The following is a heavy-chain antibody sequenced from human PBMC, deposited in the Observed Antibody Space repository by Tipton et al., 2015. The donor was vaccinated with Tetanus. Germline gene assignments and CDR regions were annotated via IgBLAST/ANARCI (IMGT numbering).Heavy chain of an antibody. Sequence: TLSLTCTVSGGSISSNYWSWIRQTAGKGLEWIGRIYTSGSTNYNPSLKSRVTMSLDTSKNQFSLKLSSVTAADTAVYYCAGPTLAHDAFDFWGQGTMVTVS. D-gene: IGHD5-12*01. CDR3: AGPTLAHDAFDF. CDR2: IYTSGST. V-gene: IGHV4-4*07. CDR1: GGSISSNY. J-gene: IGHJ3*01.